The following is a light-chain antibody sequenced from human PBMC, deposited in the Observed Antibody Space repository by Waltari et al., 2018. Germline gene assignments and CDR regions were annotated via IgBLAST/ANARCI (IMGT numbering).Light chain of an antibody. V-gene: IGLV2-18*02. CDR3: NSFTTSTTWV. Sequence: QSALPQPPSVSGSPGQSVTISCTGTSNDVGRYNRVPWYQQPPGTAPQLMIYEASHRPSGGPDRFSGSKSGNTASLTISGLQPEDEADYYCNSFTTSTTWVFGGGTRVTVL. CDR1: SNDVGRYNR. CDR2: EAS. J-gene: IGLJ3*02.